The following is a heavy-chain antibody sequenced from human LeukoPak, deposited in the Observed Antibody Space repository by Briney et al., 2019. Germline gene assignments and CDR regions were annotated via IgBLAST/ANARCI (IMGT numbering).Heavy chain of an antibody. CDR2: ISASGGST. J-gene: IGHJ4*02. CDR3: AKRIATAGPYFDY. Sequence: GGSLRLSCAASGFTFSTYAMSWFRQAPGMGLEWVSAISASGGSTYYADSVKGRFTISRDSSKSTLYLQMNTLRAEDTAVYYCAKRIATAGPYFDYWGQGALVTVSS. D-gene: IGHD6-13*01. CDR1: GFTFSTYA. V-gene: IGHV3-23*01.